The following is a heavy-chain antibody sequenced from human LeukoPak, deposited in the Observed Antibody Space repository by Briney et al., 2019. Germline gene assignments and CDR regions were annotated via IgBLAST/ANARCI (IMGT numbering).Heavy chain of an antibody. D-gene: IGHD1-26*01. CDR2: ISSSSSYI. Sequence: PGGSLRLSCAASGFAFADYGMSWVRQAPGKGLEWVSSISSSSSYIYYADSVKGRFTISRDNAKNSLYLQMNSLRAEDTAVYYCARDDKVGATERWGQGTLGTVSS. J-gene: IGHJ4*02. CDR1: GFAFADYG. CDR3: ARDDKVGATER. V-gene: IGHV3-21*01.